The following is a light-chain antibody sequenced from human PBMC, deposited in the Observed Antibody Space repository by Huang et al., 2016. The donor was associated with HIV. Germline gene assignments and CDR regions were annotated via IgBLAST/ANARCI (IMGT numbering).Light chain of an antibody. V-gene: IGKV3-15*01. J-gene: IGKJ1*01. CDR2: GAS. CDR3: QQYNNWPRT. CDR1: QSISSN. Sequence: EIVMTQSPATLSVSPGERATLSCRASQSISSNLAWYRQNPGQAPWLLIYGASTRATGVPDRFSGSGSGTEFTLTISSLQSEDFAVYYCQQYNNWPRTFGQGTKVEI.